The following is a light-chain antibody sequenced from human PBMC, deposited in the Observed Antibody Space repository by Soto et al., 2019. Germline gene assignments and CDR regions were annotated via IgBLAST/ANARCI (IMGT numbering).Light chain of an antibody. CDR1: SSDGGGYNY. J-gene: IGLJ2*01. CDR3: SSYTSSSTLL. Sequence: QSALTQPASVSGSPGQSITISCTGTSSDGGGYNYVSWYQQHLGKAPKLLIYDVSNRPSGVSNRFSGSKSGNTASLTISGLQAEDEADYYCSSYTSSSTLLFGGGTKLTVL. V-gene: IGLV2-14*01. CDR2: DVS.